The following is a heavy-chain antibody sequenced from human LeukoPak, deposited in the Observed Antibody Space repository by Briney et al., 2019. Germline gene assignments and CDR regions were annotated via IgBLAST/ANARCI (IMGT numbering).Heavy chain of an antibody. V-gene: IGHV3-7*01. CDR2: IQQRGSEK. CDR3: TTSDINYRPFDN. J-gene: IGHJ4*02. CDR1: GFTFTNYW. D-gene: IGHD4-11*01. Sequence: PGGSLRLSCEVSGFTFTNYWMSWVRQAPGKGLEWVANIQQRGSEKKYVDSVKGRFTISRDNAKNSLFLQVSSLRAEDTAVYYCTTSDINYRPFDNWGQGTLVTVSS.